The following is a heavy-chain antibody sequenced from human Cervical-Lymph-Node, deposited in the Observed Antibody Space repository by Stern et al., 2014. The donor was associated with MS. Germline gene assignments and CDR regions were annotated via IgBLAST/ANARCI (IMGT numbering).Heavy chain of an antibody. J-gene: IGHJ6*02. CDR3: ARDDPDRTANYYAMDV. V-gene: IGHV1-69*09. Sequence: VQLVESGAEVKKPGSSVKVSCKASGDTFNSYSINWVRQAPGQRLEWMGRINPVLGRPKYGQKFQGRVTISADKSTSTVNMEVSSLRSEDTAVYYCARDDPDRTANYYAMDVWGQGTTVIVSS. CDR2: INPVLGRP. D-gene: IGHD1-14*01. CDR1: GDTFNSYS.